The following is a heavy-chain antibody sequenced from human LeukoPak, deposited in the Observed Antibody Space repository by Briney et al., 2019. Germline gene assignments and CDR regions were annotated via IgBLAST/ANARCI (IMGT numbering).Heavy chain of an antibody. CDR3: ARDNDILTGYSLYYFDY. V-gene: IGHV1-46*01. J-gene: IGHJ4*02. Sequence: ASVKVSCKASGYTFTSYYMHWARQAPGQGLEWMGIINPSGGSTSYAQKFQGRVTMTRNTSISTAYMELSSLRSEDTAVYYCARDNDILTGYSLYYFDYWGQGTLVTVSS. D-gene: IGHD3-9*01. CDR1: GYTFTSYY. CDR2: INPSGGST.